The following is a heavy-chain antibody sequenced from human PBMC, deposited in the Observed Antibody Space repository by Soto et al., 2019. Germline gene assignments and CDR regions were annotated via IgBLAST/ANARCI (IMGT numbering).Heavy chain of an antibody. CDR2: ISYDGSNK. Sequence: QVQLVESGGGVVQPGRSLRLSCAASGFTFSSYAMHWVRQAPGKGLEWVAVISYDGSNKYYADSVKGRFTSSRDNSKNTLYLQMNSRSAEDTAVYYCARAYEGDYFDYWGQGTLVTVSS. V-gene: IGHV3-30-3*01. J-gene: IGHJ4*02. CDR3: ARAYEGDYFDY. CDR1: GFTFSSYA. D-gene: IGHD3-16*01.